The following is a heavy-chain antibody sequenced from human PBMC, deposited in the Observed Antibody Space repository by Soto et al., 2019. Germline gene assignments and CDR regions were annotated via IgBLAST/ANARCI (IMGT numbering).Heavy chain of an antibody. J-gene: IGHJ4*02. CDR3: ARDRYYGSGSPLDY. Sequence: GGSLRPSCAASGFTFDEFGMSWVRQVPGKGPEWVSSFNWNGNKYYADSVKGRFTISRDNSKNTLYLQMNSLRAEDTAVYYCARDRYYGSGSPLDYWGQGTLVNVSS. V-gene: IGHV3-20*04. CDR1: GFTFDEFG. CDR2: FNWNGNK. D-gene: IGHD3-10*01.